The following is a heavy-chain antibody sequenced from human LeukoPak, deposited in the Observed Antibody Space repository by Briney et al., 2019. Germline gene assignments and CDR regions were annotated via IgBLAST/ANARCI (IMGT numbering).Heavy chain of an antibody. CDR1: GVSIKRYF. J-gene: IGHJ4*02. Sequence: PPETLSLTCTVPGVSIKRYFWCWIRQPPGRGLDWLGCISVDGTANYDPSLKSRVTISVDTSKSQISLKLTSVTAADTALYYCAKVVARGGYYRTGPFDYWGQGTLVTVSS. D-gene: IGHD3-22*01. CDR2: ISVDGTA. CDR3: AKVVARGGYYRTGPFDY. V-gene: IGHV4-4*09.